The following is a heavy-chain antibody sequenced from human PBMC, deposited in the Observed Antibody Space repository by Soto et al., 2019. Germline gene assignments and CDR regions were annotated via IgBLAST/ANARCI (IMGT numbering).Heavy chain of an antibody. CDR3: ARGGVDTVTFDY. D-gene: IGHD5-18*01. Sequence: QVQLVQSGTEVKKPGSSVQVSCKASRGSLSNYLITWVRQAPGQGLEWMGEIIPIFGTSNSAQRFQGRVTITAVESTSTVYMELSNLRSEDTAVYYCARGGVDTVTFDYWGQGTLVTVSS. J-gene: IGHJ4*02. V-gene: IGHV1-69*01. CDR2: IIPIFGTS. CDR1: RGSLSNYL.